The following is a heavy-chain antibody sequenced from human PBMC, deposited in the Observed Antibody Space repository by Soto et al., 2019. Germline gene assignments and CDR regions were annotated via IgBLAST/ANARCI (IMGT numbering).Heavy chain of an antibody. D-gene: IGHD5-12*01. CDR3: TRALDIGHMGYGQSNV. V-gene: IGHV4-59*01. J-gene: IGHJ6*04. CDR2: VYFSGRT. CDR1: GGSISSSY. Sequence: QVQLHESGPGLVKPSEALSLTCTISGGSISSSYWSWIRQTPGNGLEWIVYVYFSGRTNYNPSLKSLVLISIDTSRNQFSLKLNSVTAADTAVYYCTRALDIGHMGYGQSNVWGKGKTLTVSS.